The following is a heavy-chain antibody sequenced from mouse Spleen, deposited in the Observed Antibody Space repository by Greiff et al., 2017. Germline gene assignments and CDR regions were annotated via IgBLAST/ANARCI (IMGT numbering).Heavy chain of an antibody. CDR3: ARDRIGYYLDY. CDR1: GYSITSGYY. CDR2: ISYDGSN. D-gene: IGHD2-2*01. Sequence: EVQLQQSGPGLVKPSQSLSLTCSVTGYSITSGYYWNWIRQFPGNKLEWMGYISYDGSNNYNPSLKNRISITRDTSKNQFFLKLNSVTTEDTATYYCARDRIGYYLDYWGQGTTLTVSS. J-gene: IGHJ2*01. V-gene: IGHV3-6*01.